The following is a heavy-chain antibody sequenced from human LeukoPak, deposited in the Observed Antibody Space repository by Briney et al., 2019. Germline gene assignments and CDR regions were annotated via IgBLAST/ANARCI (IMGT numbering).Heavy chain of an antibody. D-gene: IGHD3-16*02. CDR3: ARVVGNYVWGSYRPEGCFGS. Sequence: GASVKVSCKASGYTFTSYGISWVRQAPGQGPEWMGWINMYNGNTNYAQKLQGRVTMTTDTSTSTAYMELRSLRSDDTAVYYCARVVGNYVWGSYRPEGCFGSWGQGTLVTVSS. J-gene: IGHJ4*02. V-gene: IGHV1-18*01. CDR2: INMYNGNT. CDR1: GYTFTSYG.